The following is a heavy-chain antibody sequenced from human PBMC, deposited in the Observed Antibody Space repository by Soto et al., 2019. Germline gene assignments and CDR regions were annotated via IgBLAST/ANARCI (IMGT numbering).Heavy chain of an antibody. Sequence: GGSLRLSCAASGFTFSSYWMSWVRQAPGKGLEWVANIKQDGSEKYYVDSVKGRFTISRDNAKNSLYLQMNSLRAEDTAVYYCARTNYDFWSGYLSSYYFDYWGQGTLVTVSS. V-gene: IGHV3-7*01. CDR1: GFTFSSYW. D-gene: IGHD3-3*01. CDR2: IKQDGSEK. CDR3: ARTNYDFWSGYLSSYYFDY. J-gene: IGHJ4*02.